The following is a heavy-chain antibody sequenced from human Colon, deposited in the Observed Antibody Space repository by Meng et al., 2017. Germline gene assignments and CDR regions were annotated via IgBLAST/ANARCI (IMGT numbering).Heavy chain of an antibody. Sequence: QVLLFQSVAEVKKPGSSVKVSVKPSGGTFTRSTISWVRQAPGQGLEWMGRIIPILGIANYAQKFQGRVTITADKSTSTAYMELSSLRSEDTAVYYCARGDGYNFLDWYFDLWGRGTLVTVSS. CDR3: ARGDGYNFLDWYFDL. J-gene: IGHJ2*01. V-gene: IGHV1-69*02. CDR2: IIPILGIA. CDR1: GGTFTRST. D-gene: IGHD5-24*01.